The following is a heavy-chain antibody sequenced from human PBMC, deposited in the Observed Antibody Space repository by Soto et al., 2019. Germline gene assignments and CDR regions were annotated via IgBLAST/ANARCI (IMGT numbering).Heavy chain of an antibody. CDR2: IYYSGST. D-gene: IGHD2-2*01. V-gene: IGHV4-61*01. J-gene: IGHJ5*02. CDR3: TRAAAQLLQDRFWFDP. CDR1: GGSVSSGSYY. Sequence: SETLSLTCTVSGGSVSSGSYYWSWIRQPPGKGLEWIGYIYYSGSTNYNPSLKSRVTISVDTSKNQFSLKLSSVTAADTAVYYCTRAAAQLLQDRFWFDPWGQGTLVTVSS.